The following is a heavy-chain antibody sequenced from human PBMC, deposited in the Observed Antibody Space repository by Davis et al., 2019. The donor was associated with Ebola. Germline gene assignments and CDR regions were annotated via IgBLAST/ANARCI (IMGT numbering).Heavy chain of an antibody. D-gene: IGHD5-18*01. Sequence: GESLKISCAASGFTFSSYAMHWVRQAPGKGLEWVAVISYDGSNKYYADSVKGRFTISRDNSKNTLYLQMNSLRAEDTAVYYCASVDTAIQAFDYWGQGTLVTVSS. CDR3: ASVDTAIQAFDY. V-gene: IGHV3-30*03. J-gene: IGHJ4*02. CDR1: GFTFSSYA. CDR2: ISYDGSNK.